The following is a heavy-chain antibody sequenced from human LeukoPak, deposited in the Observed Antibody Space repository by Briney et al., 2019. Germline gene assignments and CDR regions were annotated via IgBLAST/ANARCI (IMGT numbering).Heavy chain of an antibody. Sequence: SETLSLTCAAYGGSFSGYYWSWIRQPPGKGLEWIGEINHSGSTYYNPSLKSRVTISVDTSKNQFSLKLSSVTAADTAVYYCARGESIPYYMDVWGKGTTVTVSS. J-gene: IGHJ6*03. CDR2: INHSGST. V-gene: IGHV4-34*01. CDR3: ARGESIPYYMDV. D-gene: IGHD2-21*01. CDR1: GGSFSGYY.